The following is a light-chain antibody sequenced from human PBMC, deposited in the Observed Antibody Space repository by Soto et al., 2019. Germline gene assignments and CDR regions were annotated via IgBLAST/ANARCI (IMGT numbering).Light chain of an antibody. J-gene: IGKJ1*01. V-gene: IGKV1-13*02. CDR2: DVS. CDR3: QQLNTYPRET. Sequence: AIQLTQSPSSLSASVGDRVTITCRASQGISSALAWYQQKPGKAPKLLIYDVSTLESGVPSRFSGSGSGTDFTLTVSSLQPEDFAPYYCQQLNTYPRETLGQGTKVAI. CDR1: QGISSA.